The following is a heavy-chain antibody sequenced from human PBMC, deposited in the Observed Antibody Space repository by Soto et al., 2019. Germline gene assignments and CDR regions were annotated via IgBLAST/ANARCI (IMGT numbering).Heavy chain of an antibody. Sequence: QVQLVQSGAEVKKPGASVKVSCKASGYTFTSYYMHWVRQAPGQGLECMGIINPSGGSTSYAPKLQGTVTMNRDTSTSTDYMELSNLRSEDTAVYYWARDLAITYGYDYWGQGNLVNVSS. CDR2: INPSGGST. J-gene: IGHJ4*02. CDR3: ARDLAITYGYDY. D-gene: IGHD5-18*01. CDR1: GYTFTSYY. V-gene: IGHV1-46*04.